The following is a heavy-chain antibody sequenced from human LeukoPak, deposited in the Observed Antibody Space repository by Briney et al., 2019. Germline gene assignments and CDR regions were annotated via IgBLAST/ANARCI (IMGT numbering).Heavy chain of an antibody. CDR3: ASEVPADMGRYYYYYCMDV. V-gene: IGHV1-8*01. D-gene: IGHD3-10*01. CDR1: GYTFTSYV. CDR2: MNTKSGNT. J-gene: IGHJ6*03. Sequence: ASLKLSRTAAGYTFTSYVVNWVRQATGPGLGWMGGMNTKSGNTGYAQKFQGRVTITRNTSISTAYMELSSLRSEDTAVYYCASEVPADMGRYYYYYCMDVWGKGTTVTVSS.